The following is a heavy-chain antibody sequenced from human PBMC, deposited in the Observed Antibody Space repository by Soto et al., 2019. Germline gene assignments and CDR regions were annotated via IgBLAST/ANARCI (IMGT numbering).Heavy chain of an antibody. CDR1: GGSISSGGYY. V-gene: IGHV4-31*03. J-gene: IGHJ5*02. Sequence: SETLSLTCTVSGGSISSGGYYWSWIRQHPGKGLEWIGYIYYSGSTYYNPSLKSRVTISVDTSKNQFSLKLSSVTAADTAVYYCATWADRLGDNWFDPCGQGTLLTGSS. CDR3: ATWADRLGDNWFDP. CDR2: IYYSGST. D-gene: IGHD3-22*01.